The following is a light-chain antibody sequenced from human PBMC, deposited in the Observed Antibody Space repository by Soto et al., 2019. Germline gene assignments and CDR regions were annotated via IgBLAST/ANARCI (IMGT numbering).Light chain of an antibody. CDR2: DAS. Sequence: ILLTQSPATLSVSPGERATFSCRASESVGRSLAWYQHKPGQAPRLLIFDASVTASGVPARFSGSGSGTQFTLTVSSLQSEDCAVYYCQQYKDWPPITFGPGTKVDIK. J-gene: IGKJ3*01. CDR3: QQYKDWPPIT. V-gene: IGKV3-15*01. CDR1: ESVGRS.